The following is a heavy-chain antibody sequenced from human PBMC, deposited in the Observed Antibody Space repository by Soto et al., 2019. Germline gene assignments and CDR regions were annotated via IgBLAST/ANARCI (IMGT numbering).Heavy chain of an antibody. Sequence: ASVKVSCKASGYTFTSYGISWVRQAPGQGLEWMGWISGYNGKTNYAQKVQDRVTMTTDTSTSTVYMELRSLRSDDTAVYYCARVTHDYGDPNYFDYWGQGTLVTVSS. CDR3: ARVTHDYGDPNYFDY. D-gene: IGHD4-17*01. V-gene: IGHV1-18*01. CDR2: ISGYNGKT. CDR1: GYTFTSYG. J-gene: IGHJ4*02.